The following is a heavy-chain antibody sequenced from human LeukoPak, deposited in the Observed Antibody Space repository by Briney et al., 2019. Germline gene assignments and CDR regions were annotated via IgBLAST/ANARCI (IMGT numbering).Heavy chain of an antibody. D-gene: IGHD6-19*01. CDR1: GFTFDDYG. J-gene: IGHJ4*02. V-gene: IGHV3-20*04. Sequence: PGGSLRLSCAASGFTFDDYGMSWVRQAPGKGLEWVSGINWNGGSTGYADSVKGRFTISRDNAKNSLYLQMNSLRAEDTALYYCARDLSSGGRSAYYFDYWGQGILVTVSS. CDR2: INWNGGST. CDR3: ARDLSSGGRSAYYFDY.